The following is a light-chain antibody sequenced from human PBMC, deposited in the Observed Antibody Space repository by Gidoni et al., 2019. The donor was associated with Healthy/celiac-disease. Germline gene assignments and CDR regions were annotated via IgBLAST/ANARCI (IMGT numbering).Light chain of an antibody. CDR1: QGMRND. V-gene: IGKV1-17*01. CDR3: LQHNSSPPLT. Sequence: DIQMSQSPSSRSASVGDRVTITCRASQGMRNDLGWYQQQQGKAPGRLIYAASRLQSGVPSRFSGSGSGTEFTLTISSLQPEDFATYYCLQHNSSPPLTFGQGTRLEIK. J-gene: IGKJ5*01. CDR2: AAS.